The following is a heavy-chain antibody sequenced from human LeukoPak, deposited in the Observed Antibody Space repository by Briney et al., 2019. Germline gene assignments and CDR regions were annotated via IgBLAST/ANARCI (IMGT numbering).Heavy chain of an antibody. CDR3: ARDRMMIDAFDI. CDR2: IYYSGST. J-gene: IGHJ3*02. D-gene: IGHD3-16*01. V-gene: IGHV4-39*07. CDR1: GGSISSSSYY. Sequence: SETLSLTCTVSGGSISSSSYYWGWLRQPPGKGLEWIGSIYYSGSTYYNPSLKSRVTISVDTSKNQFSLKLSSVTAADTAVYYCARDRMMIDAFDIWGQGTMVTVSS.